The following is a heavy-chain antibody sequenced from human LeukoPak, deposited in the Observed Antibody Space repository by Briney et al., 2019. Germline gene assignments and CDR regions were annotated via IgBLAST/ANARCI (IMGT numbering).Heavy chain of an antibody. CDR2: IYHSGST. V-gene: IGHV4-30-2*01. CDR1: GGSISSGGYY. CDR3: ARDLGYQYYFDY. Sequence: KSSQTLSLTCTVSGGSISSGGYYWSWIRQPPGKGLEWIGYIYHSGSTYYNPSLKSRVTISVDRSKNQFSLKLSSVTAADTAVYYCARDLGYQYYFDYWGQGTLVTVSS. J-gene: IGHJ4*02. D-gene: IGHD2-2*01.